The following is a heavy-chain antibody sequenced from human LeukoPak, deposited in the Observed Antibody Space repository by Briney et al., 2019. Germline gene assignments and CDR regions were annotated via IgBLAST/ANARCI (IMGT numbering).Heavy chain of an antibody. CDR1: GYTFTSYD. D-gene: IGHD2-15*01. CDR2: MNPNSGNT. Sequence: ASVKVSCKASGYTFTSYDINWVRQATGQGLEWMGWMNPNSGNTGYAQKFQGRVTMTRNTSISTAYMELSSLRSDDTAVYYCARGLSCSGNTCYAAHFDSWGQGTLVTVSS. CDR3: ARGLSCSGNTCYAAHFDS. V-gene: IGHV1-8*01. J-gene: IGHJ4*02.